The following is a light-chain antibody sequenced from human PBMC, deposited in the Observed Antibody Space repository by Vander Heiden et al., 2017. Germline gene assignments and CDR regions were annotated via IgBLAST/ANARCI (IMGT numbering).Light chain of an antibody. CDR3: QQYSNWPKT. CDR2: GAS. Sequence: EVVMTQSPASLSVSPGERVTLSCRASHSVSDKLAWYQQSPGQPPMLLIYGASTRATGVPARFSGSGSGTEFTLTVSSLHSEDFAVYYCQQYSNWPKTFGQGTKVEIK. J-gene: IGKJ1*01. CDR1: HSVSDK. V-gene: IGKV3-15*01.